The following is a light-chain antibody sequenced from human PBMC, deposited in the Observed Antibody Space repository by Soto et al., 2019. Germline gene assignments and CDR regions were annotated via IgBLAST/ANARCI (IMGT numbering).Light chain of an antibody. CDR1: SSDVGGYNY. V-gene: IGLV2-14*01. CDR3: SSYTSSIL. J-gene: IGLJ2*01. Sequence: QSALTQPASVSGSPGQSITISCTGTSSDVGGYNYVSWYQQHPGKAPNLMIYDVSNRPSGVSNRFSGSKSVNTASLTSSGLQAEDEADYYCSSYTSSILFGGGTKLTVL. CDR2: DVS.